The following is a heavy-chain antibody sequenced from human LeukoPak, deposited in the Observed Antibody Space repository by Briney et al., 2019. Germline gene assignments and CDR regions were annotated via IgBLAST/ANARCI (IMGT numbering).Heavy chain of an antibody. CDR1: GGSVSSGTYY. V-gene: IGHV4-61*09. CDR2: IYTSEST. D-gene: IGHD2-2*01. Sequence: MASETLSLTCTVSGGSVSSGTYYWSWIRQPAGKGLEWIGHIYTSESTNYNPSLKSRVTISVDTSKNQFSLKLTSVTAADTAVYYCAKDDCTYCSSTTCPDAYIWGQGTMVTVSS. J-gene: IGHJ3*02. CDR3: AKDDCTYCSSTTCPDAYI.